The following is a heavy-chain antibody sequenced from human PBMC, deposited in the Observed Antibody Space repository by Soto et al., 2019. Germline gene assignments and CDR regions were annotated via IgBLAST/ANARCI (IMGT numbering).Heavy chain of an antibody. CDR2: LYYGRSA. J-gene: IGHJ4*02. V-gene: IGHV4-59*08. D-gene: IGHD4-17*01. CDR3: ARRYGDYFDY. Sequence: PSETLSLTCAVSGDSISSYYCMWIRQPPGKGLESIGYLYYGRSANYNPSLKSRVTLSVDTSTNQFSLKLSSVTAADTAVYYCARRYGDYFDYWGQGTLVTVSS. CDR1: GDSISSYY.